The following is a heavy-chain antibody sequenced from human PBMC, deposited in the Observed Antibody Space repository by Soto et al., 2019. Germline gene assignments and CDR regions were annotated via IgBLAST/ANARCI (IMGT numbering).Heavy chain of an antibody. CDR2: IIPIIGII. Sequence: QVQLVQSGAEVKKPGSSVKVSCKASGGTFSTYTITWVRQAPGQGLEWMGRIIPIIGIINYAQKFQGRVTISAEXXXGSXYMELTGLRSDDTAVYYCAGDPDSHYNDSHASSYPWGQGTLVTVSS. J-gene: IGHJ5*02. CDR3: AGDPDSHYNDSHASSYP. D-gene: IGHD4-4*01. V-gene: IGHV1-69*08. CDR1: GGTFSTYT.